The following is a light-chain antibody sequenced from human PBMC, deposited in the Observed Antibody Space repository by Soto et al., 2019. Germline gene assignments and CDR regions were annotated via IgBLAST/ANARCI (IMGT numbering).Light chain of an antibody. Sequence: DIQMTQSPSTLSAGVGDRVTITCRASQRISTYLNWYQQKPGKAPTLLIYAASSLQSGVPSRFSGGGSGTDFTLTINTLQTEDFATYFCQQCYSSPRTFGRGTKVEIK. V-gene: IGKV1-39*01. CDR2: AAS. CDR1: QRISTY. J-gene: IGKJ1*01. CDR3: QQCYSSPRT.